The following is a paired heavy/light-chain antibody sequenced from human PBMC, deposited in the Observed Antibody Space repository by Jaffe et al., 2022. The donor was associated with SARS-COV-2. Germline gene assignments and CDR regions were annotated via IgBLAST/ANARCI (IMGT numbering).Heavy chain of an antibody. V-gene: IGHV3-53*04. CDR1: GFSVSSTY. CDR2: IYSGNST. Sequence: EVQVVESGGGLVQPGGSLRLSCSASGFSVSSTYMSWVRQAPGRGLEWVSVIYSGNSTYHADSVKGRFTTSRHRSRDTVYLQMNNLRGDDTAVYFCARVGQSVTHLFFQDWGQGILVTVSS. J-gene: IGHJ4*02. D-gene: IGHD2-21*02. CDR3: ARVGQSVTHLFFQD.
Light chain of an antibody. J-gene: IGKJ1*01. CDR3: QQSYSSLTWT. Sequence: DIQMTQSPSSLAASIGDRVTITCRSSQTISTHLNWYQQRPGKGPTLLIYAASNLPSGVPSRFSGSGSGTYFTLTIRSLQPEDFATYFCQQSYSSLTWTFGQGTKV. CDR1: QTISTH. V-gene: IGKV1-39*01. CDR2: AAS.